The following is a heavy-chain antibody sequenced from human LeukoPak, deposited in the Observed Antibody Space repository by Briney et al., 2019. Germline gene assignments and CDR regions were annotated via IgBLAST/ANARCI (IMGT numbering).Heavy chain of an antibody. CDR1: GFTFSNYA. CDR2: ISSSSSTI. D-gene: IGHD6-13*01. CDR3: KGSSWYNYYHMDV. V-gene: IGHV3-48*02. J-gene: IGHJ6*03. Sequence: GGSLRLSCAASGFTFSNYAMNWVRLAPGKGLEWVSYISSSSSTIYYADSMKGRFTISRDNAKNSLYLQMNSLRDEDTAVYYCKGSSWYNYYHMDVWGKGTTVTVSS.